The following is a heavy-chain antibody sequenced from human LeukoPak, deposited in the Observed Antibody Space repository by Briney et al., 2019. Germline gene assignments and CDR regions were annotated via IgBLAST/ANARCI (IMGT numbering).Heavy chain of an antibody. CDR1: GGSISNYY. V-gene: IGHV4-59*01. J-gene: IGHJ5*02. D-gene: IGHD6-19*01. CDR2: IYCSGST. Sequence: SETLSLTCTVSGGSISNYYWSWIRQPPGKGLEWIGYIYCSGSTNYNPSLKSRVTISVDTSKNQFSLKLSSVTAADTAVYYCARDQVAVAGFTWFDPWGQGTLVTVSS. CDR3: ARDQVAVAGFTWFDP.